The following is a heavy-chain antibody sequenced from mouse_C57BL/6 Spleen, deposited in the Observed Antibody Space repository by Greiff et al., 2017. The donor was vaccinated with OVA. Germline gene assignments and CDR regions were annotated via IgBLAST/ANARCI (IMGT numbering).Heavy chain of an antibody. CDR3: ARPYYYGSSYGGFDY. CDR2: ISGGGGNT. J-gene: IGHJ2*01. CDR1: GFTFSSYT. Sequence: EVQGVESGGGLVKPGGSLKLSCAASGFTFSSYTMSWVRQTPEKRLEWVATISGGGGNTYYPDSVKGRFTISRDNAKNTLYLQMSSLRSEDTALYYCARPYYYGSSYGGFDYWGQGTTLTVSS. V-gene: IGHV5-9*01. D-gene: IGHD1-1*01.